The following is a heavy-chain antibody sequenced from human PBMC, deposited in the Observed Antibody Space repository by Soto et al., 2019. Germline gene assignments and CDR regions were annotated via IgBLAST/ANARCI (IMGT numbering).Heavy chain of an antibody. CDR1: GYSFTSYW. J-gene: IGHJ6*02. D-gene: IGHD6-13*01. Sequence: GESLKISCKGSGYSFTSYWIGWVRQMPGKGLEWMGIIYPGDSDTRYSPSFQGQVTISADKSISTAYLQWSSLKASDTAMYYCARDPIAAAGTNYYYYGMDVWGQGTTVTVSS. V-gene: IGHV5-51*01. CDR3: ARDPIAAAGTNYYYYGMDV. CDR2: IYPGDSDT.